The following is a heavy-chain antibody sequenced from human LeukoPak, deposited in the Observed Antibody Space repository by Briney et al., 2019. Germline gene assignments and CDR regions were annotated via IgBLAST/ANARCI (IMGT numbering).Heavy chain of an antibody. Sequence: PGGSLRLSCSASGFTFSTYAMHWVRQAPGKGLEYVSSITSDGGSTYYADSVKGRFTISRDNSKNTLYLQVNSLRPEDTALYYCVKDQSGSGSWWGQGTLVTVSS. CDR2: ITSDGGST. V-gene: IGHV3-64D*06. D-gene: IGHD3-10*01. CDR1: GFTFSTYA. J-gene: IGHJ4*02. CDR3: VKDQSGSGSW.